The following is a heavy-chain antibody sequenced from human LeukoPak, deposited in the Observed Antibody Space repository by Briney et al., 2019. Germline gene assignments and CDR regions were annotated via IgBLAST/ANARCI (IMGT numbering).Heavy chain of an antibody. CDR3: TRGKYSYGF. J-gene: IGHJ4*02. CDR1: GFTFSSYW. V-gene: IGHV3-7*01. D-gene: IGHD5-18*01. Sequence: GGSLRLSCAASGFTFSSYWMTWVRQAPGKGLEWVANIREDGSEKYYVDSVKGRFAISRDNAKNSLYLQVNSLRAEDTAVYYCTRGKYSYGFWGQGTLVTVSS. CDR2: IREDGSEK.